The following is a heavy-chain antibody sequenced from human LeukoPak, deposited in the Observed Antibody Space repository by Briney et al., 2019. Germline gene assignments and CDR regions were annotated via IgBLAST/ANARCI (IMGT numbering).Heavy chain of an antibody. Sequence: PSETLSLTCTVSGGSISSSSYYWGWIRQPPGKGLKWIGSIYYSGSTYYNPSLKSRVTISVDTSKNQFSLKLSSVTAADTAVYYCARPYRAFDIWGQGTMVTVSS. D-gene: IGHD1-14*01. CDR1: GGSISSSSYY. J-gene: IGHJ3*02. CDR2: IYYSGST. V-gene: IGHV4-39*01. CDR3: ARPYRAFDI.